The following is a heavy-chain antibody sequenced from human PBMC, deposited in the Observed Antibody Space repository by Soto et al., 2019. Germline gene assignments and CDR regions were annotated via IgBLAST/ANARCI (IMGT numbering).Heavy chain of an antibody. Sequence: QVQLVQSGAEVKKPGSSVKVSCKASGGTFSSYTISWVRQAPGQGLEWMGRIIPILGIANYAQKFQGRVTITADKSTRTAYMELSSLRSEDTAVYYCASDRRDTVVPAGHYGMDVWGQGTTVTVSS. CDR1: GGTFSSYT. CDR3: ASDRRDTVVPAGHYGMDV. V-gene: IGHV1-69*02. CDR2: IIPILGIA. D-gene: IGHD2-2*01. J-gene: IGHJ6*02.